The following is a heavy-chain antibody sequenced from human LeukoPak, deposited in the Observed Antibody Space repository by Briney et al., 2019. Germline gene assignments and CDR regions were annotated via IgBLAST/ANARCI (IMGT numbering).Heavy chain of an antibody. CDR1: GFTFSSYA. V-gene: IGHV3-23*01. CDR3: AKALRIAAAGTGDWFDP. Sequence: QAGGSLRLSCAASGFTFSSYAMSWVRQAPGKGLEWVSAISGSGGSTYYADSVKGRFTISRDNSKNTLYLQMNSLRAEDTAVYYCAKALRIAAAGTGDWFDPWGQGTLVTVSS. D-gene: IGHD6-13*01. J-gene: IGHJ5*02. CDR2: ISGSGGST.